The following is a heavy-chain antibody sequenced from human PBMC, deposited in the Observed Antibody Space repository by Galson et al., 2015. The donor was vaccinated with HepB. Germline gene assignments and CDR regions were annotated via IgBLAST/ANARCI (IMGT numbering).Heavy chain of an antibody. V-gene: IGHV3-30*04. D-gene: IGHD3-22*01. Sequence: SLTLSCAASGLIFSNSVMHWVRQAPGKGLEWVALISAGDGRNTNYADSVRGRFTISRDNSKNKVFLQMNSLRAEDTAVYYCAREGFSSGHAGIFDCWGQGALVTVSS. CDR1: GLIFSNSV. CDR3: AREGFSSGHAGIFDC. CDR2: ISAGDGRNT. J-gene: IGHJ4*02.